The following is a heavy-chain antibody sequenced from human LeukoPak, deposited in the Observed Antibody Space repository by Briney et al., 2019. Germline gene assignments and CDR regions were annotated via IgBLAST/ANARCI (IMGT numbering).Heavy chain of an antibody. V-gene: IGHV4-39*07. Sequence: NPSETLSLTCTVSGGSISSIHYYWGWIRQSPGKGLEWIGEIYHSGSTNYNPSLKSRVTISVDKSKNQFSLKLSSVTAADTAVYYCARDRGSGEGFDYWGQGTLVTVSS. CDR1: GGSISSIHYY. J-gene: IGHJ4*02. CDR2: IYHSGST. D-gene: IGHD6-19*01. CDR3: ARDRGSGEGFDY.